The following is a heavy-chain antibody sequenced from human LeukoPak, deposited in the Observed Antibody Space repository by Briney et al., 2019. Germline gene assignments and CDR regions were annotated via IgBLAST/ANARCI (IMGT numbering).Heavy chain of an antibody. J-gene: IGHJ4*02. CDR3: ARARLATGYYFDC. V-gene: IGHV3-48*03. CDR2: ISRSGSI. D-gene: IGHD3-9*01. CDR1: GFAFSNYE. Sequence: GGSLRLSCAASGFAFSNYEMNWVRQAPGKGLEWVSYISRSGSIYYADSVKGRFTISRDNAKNSLSLQMNSLRAEDTALYYCARARLATGYYFDCWGQGTLVTVSS.